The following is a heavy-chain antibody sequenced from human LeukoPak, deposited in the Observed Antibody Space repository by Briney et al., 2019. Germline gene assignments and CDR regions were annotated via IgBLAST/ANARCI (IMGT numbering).Heavy chain of an antibody. CDR1: GGSITTYY. J-gene: IGHJ6*02. CDR3: ARDLHFGSGSYDPYYYYGMDV. D-gene: IGHD3-10*01. CDR2: INDIGTT. Sequence: PSETLSLTCTVSGGSITTYYWSWIRQPPGKGLEWFAYINDIGTTNYNPSLKSRVTISVDASNNEISLNLNSVTAADTAVYYCARDLHFGSGSYDPYYYYGMDVWGQGTTVTVSS. V-gene: IGHV4-59*01.